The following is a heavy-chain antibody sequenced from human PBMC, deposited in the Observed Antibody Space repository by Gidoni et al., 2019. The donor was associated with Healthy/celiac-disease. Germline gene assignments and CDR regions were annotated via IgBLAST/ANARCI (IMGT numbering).Heavy chain of an antibody. CDR3: ARGEYSSGWAYYFDY. D-gene: IGHD6-19*01. Sequence: QLQLQESGPGLVKPSETLSLTCPVSGGSISSSSYYWGWIRQPPGKGLECIGIIYYSGSTYYNPSLKSRVTIAVDTSKNQFSLKLSSVTSADTAVYYCARGEYSSGWAYYFDYWGQGTLVTVSS. J-gene: IGHJ4*02. CDR2: IYYSGST. V-gene: IGHV4-39*07. CDR1: GGSISSSSYY.